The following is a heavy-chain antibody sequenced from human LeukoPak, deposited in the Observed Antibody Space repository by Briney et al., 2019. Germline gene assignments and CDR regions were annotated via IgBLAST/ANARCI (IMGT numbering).Heavy chain of an antibody. Sequence: SETLSLTCTVSDGSISSSSYYWGWIRQPPGKGLEWIGSIYYSGSTYYSPSLKSRVTISVDTSKNQFSLKLSSVTAADTAVYYCARGERWLQFWYWGQGTLVTVSS. CDR3: ARGERWLQFWY. J-gene: IGHJ4*02. D-gene: IGHD5-24*01. CDR1: DGSISSSSYY. CDR2: IYYSGST. V-gene: IGHV4-39*07.